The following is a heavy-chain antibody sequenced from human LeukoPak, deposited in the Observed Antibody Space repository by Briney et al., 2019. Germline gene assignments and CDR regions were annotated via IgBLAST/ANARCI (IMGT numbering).Heavy chain of an antibody. Sequence: SVKVSCKASGGTVSSYAISWVRQAPGQGLEWMGGIIPIFGTANYAQKFQGRVTITADKSTSTAYMELSSLRSEDTAVYYCARGIGYCSGGSCFDYWGQGTLVTVSS. V-gene: IGHV1-69*06. D-gene: IGHD2-15*01. CDR3: ARGIGYCSGGSCFDY. J-gene: IGHJ4*02. CDR2: IIPIFGTA. CDR1: GGTVSSYA.